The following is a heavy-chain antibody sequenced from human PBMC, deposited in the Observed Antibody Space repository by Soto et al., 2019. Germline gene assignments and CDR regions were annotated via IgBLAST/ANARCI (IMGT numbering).Heavy chain of an antibody. V-gene: IGHV5-51*01. Sequence: GESLKISCKGSGYSFRNYWIGWVRQTPGKGLEWMGIIFPEDSDTRYSPSLQGQVTISADRSISTAYLQWSSLKASDTAIYYCARRSVYGPGNYDFWGLGTLVTVSS. J-gene: IGHJ4*02. CDR1: GYSFRNYW. CDR3: ARRSVYGPGNYDF. D-gene: IGHD3-10*01. CDR2: IFPEDSDT.